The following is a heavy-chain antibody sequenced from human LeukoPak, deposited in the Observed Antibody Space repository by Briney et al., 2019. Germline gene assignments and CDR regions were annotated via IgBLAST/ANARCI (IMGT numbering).Heavy chain of an antibody. V-gene: IGHV3-33*01. D-gene: IGHD4-23*01. CDR3: ARDLCGGNPGGYYFDY. CDR2: IWYDGSNK. J-gene: IGHJ4*02. CDR1: GFTFSSYG. Sequence: GGSLRLSCAASGFTFSSYGMHWVRQAPGKGLEWVAVIWYDGSNKYYADSVKGRFTISRDNSKNTLYLQMNSLRAEDTAVYYCARDLCGGNPGGYYFDYWGQGTLVTVSS.